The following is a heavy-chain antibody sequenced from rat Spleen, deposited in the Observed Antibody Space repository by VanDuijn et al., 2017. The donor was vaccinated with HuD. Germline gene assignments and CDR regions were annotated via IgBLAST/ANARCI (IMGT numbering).Heavy chain of an antibody. Sequence: EVQLVESGGGLVQPGRSMKLSCSASGFTFSDYGMAWVFQAPTKGLEWVASITDTGGSTYYPDSVKGRFTISRDNAKSTLYLQMNSLRSEDTATYYCTAGGGYWDYWGQGVMVTVSS. D-gene: IGHD1-11*01. J-gene: IGHJ2*01. CDR3: TAGGGYWDY. V-gene: IGHV5-20*01. CDR1: GFTFSDYG. CDR2: ITDTGGST.